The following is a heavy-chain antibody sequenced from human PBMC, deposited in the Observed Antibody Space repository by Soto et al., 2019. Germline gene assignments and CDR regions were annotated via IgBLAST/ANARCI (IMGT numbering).Heavy chain of an antibody. D-gene: IGHD1-1*01. V-gene: IGHV4-4*02. Sequence: QVQLQESGPGLVKPSGTLSLTCAVSGDSISSSNWWSWVRQAPGKGLEWIGEIYHSGATTYNPPLKSRATISVDPSKTHFSLKLTSVTAADTAVYFCARDLGTGTDFWGRGTLVTVAS. J-gene: IGHJ4*02. CDR2: IYHSGAT. CDR3: ARDLGTGTDF. CDR1: GDSISSSNW.